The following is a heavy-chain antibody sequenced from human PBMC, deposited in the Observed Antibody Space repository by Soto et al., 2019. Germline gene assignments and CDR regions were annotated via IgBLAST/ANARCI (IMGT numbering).Heavy chain of an antibody. CDR3: AAAFGEE. D-gene: IGHD3-16*01. CDR1: GFSFSSYD. Sequence: QVQLVESGGGVVQPGRSLRLSCAASGFSFSSYDMLWVRQAPGKGLEWVARIWYDGSKKYYADSVEGRFTISRDNSKNTLYLQMNSLRAEDTAVYYCAAAFGEEWGQGTLVTVSS. J-gene: IGHJ4*02. CDR2: IWYDGSKK. V-gene: IGHV3-33*01.